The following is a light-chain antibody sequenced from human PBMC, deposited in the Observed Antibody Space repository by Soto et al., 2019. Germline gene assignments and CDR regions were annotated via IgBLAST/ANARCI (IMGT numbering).Light chain of an antibody. CDR3: QQYNDYWT. CDR2: DAS. Sequence: DIQMTQSPSTLSASVGDRVVITCRASQSITTWLAWYQQKPAKAPKLLIYDASSLESGVPSRFSGSGSRTEFTLTISSLQPDDFATYYCQQYNDYWTFGQGTKVEIK. V-gene: IGKV1-5*01. CDR1: QSITTW. J-gene: IGKJ1*01.